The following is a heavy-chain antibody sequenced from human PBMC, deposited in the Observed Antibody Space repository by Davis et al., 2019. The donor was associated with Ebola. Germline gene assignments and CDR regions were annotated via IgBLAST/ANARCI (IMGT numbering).Heavy chain of an antibody. V-gene: IGHV1-8*02. J-gene: IGHJ4*02. CDR1: GYTFTNYG. Sequence: AASVKVSCKASGYTFTNYGITWVRQAPGQGLEWMGWMNPKGGNTGYAQKFQGRVSMTRNTSIGTAYMELSSLRSEDTAVYYCARDSHPTFYYDSSAYSEAWGQGTRVTVSS. D-gene: IGHD3-22*01. CDR3: ARDSHPTFYYDSSAYSEA. CDR2: MNPKGGNT.